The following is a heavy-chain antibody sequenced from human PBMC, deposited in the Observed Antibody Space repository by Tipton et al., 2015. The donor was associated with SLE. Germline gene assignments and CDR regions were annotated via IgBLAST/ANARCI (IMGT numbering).Heavy chain of an antibody. CDR1: GGSISSRY. D-gene: IGHD2-15*01. CDR2: IYSTGSA. CDR3: ARGGCSGRSCYPYYYGMDV. V-gene: IGHV4-4*07. Sequence: TLSLTCTVSGGSISSRYWSWIRQPPGKGLEWIGRIYSTGSAQYNPSLKSRVTMSVDTSKNQFSLKLTSVTAADTAVYYCARGGCSGRSCYPYYYGMDVWGPGTTVTVSS. J-gene: IGHJ6*02.